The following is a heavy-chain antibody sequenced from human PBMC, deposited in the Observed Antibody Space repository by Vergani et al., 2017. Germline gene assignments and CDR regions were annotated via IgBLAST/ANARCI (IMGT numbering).Heavy chain of an antibody. J-gene: IGHJ6*03. CDR2: ISYDGSNK. Sequence: QVQLVESGGGVVQPGRSLRLSCAASGFTFSSYGMHWVRQAPGKGLEWVAVISYDGSNKYYADSVKGRFTISRDNSKNTLYLQMNSLRAEDTAVYYCARDGGGAYCGGDCYYYYYYYMDVWGKGP. CDR1: GFTFSSYG. D-gene: IGHD2-21*01. V-gene: IGHV3-30*03. CDR3: ARDGGGAYCGGDCYYYYYYYMDV.